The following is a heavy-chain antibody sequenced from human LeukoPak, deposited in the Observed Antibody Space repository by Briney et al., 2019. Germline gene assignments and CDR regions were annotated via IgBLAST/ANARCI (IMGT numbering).Heavy chain of an antibody. CDR2: IYYSGST. D-gene: IGHD3-9*01. J-gene: IGHJ4*02. CDR3: ARRHYEILSGYPS. Sequence: SETLSLTCTVSGGSISNKYWSWIRQPPGKGLEWIGYIYYSGSTNYNPSLKSRVTILVDTSKNQFSLKLSSVTAADTAVYYCARRHYEILSGYPSWGQGILVTVSS. V-gene: IGHV4-59*01. CDR1: GGSISNKY.